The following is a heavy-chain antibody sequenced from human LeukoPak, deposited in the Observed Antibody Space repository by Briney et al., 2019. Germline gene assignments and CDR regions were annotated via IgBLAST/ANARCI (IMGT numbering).Heavy chain of an antibody. CDR2: INPNSGGT. J-gene: IGHJ4*02. CDR1: GYTFTGYY. Sequence: ASVTVSCKASGYTFTGYYMHWVRQAPGQGLEWMGWINPNSGGTNYAQKFQGRVTMTRDTSISTAYMELSRLRSDDTAVYYCASGSYLSFNYFDYWGQGTLVTVSS. V-gene: IGHV1-2*02. CDR3: ASGSYLSFNYFDY. D-gene: IGHD1-26*01.